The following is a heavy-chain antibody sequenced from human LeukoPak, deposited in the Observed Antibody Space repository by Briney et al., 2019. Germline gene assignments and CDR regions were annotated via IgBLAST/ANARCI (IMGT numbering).Heavy chain of an antibody. CDR3: ARHRGSGWYPYFDY. Sequence: SETLSLTCTVSGYSISSGYYWGWIRQPPGKGLEWIGSIYHSGSTYYNPSLKSRVTISVDTSKNQFSLKLSSVTAADTAVYYCARHRGSGWYPYFDYWGQGTLVTVSS. CDR2: IYHSGST. J-gene: IGHJ4*02. D-gene: IGHD6-13*01. V-gene: IGHV4-38-2*02. CDR1: GYSISSGYY.